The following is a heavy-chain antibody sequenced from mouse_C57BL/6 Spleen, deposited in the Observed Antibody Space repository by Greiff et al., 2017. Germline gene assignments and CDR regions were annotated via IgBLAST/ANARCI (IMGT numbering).Heavy chain of an antibody. Sequence: EVKVVESGGDLVKPGGSLKLSCAASGFTFSSYGMSWVRQTPDTRLAWVAPISSGGSYTYYPESVKGRFTISRDNAKNTLYLQMSSLKSEDTAMYYCARHARWYVWYFGVWGTGPTVTFSS. CDR3: ARHARWYVWYFGV. J-gene: IGHJ1*03. CDR2: ISSGGSYT. D-gene: IGHD2-14*01. CDR1: GFTFSSYG. V-gene: IGHV5-6*01.